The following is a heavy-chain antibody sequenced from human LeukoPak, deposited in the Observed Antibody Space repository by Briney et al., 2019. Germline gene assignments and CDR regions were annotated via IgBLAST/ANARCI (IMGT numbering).Heavy chain of an antibody. D-gene: IGHD3-10*01. CDR2: ISSGSTYI. CDR1: GFTFSSYT. J-gene: IGHJ4*02. Sequence: GGPRLSCGASGFTFSSYTMNWVRQAPGEGLGWVSSISSGSTYIFYGDSVKGRFTTSRDNAKNSVFLQMNSLRDDDTAVYYCTRAPLGESDYWGQGTLVTVSS. V-gene: IGHV3-21*01. CDR3: TRAPLGESDY.